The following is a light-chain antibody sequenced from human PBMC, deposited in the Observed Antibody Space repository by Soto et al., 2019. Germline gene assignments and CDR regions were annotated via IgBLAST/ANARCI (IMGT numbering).Light chain of an antibody. J-gene: IGKJ2*01. V-gene: IGKV3-20*01. CDR3: QQYGSSPYT. CDR1: QSVSSSY. CDR2: GAS. Sequence: EIVLTQSPGTLPLSPGERATLSCRASQSVSSSYLAWYQQKPGQAPRLLIYGASSRATGIPDRFSVSGSGTDFTLTISRLEPEDFAVYYCQQYGSSPYTFGQGTKLEIK.